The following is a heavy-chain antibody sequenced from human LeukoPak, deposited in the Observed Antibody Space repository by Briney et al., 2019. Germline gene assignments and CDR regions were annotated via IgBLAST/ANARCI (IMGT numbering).Heavy chain of an antibody. V-gene: IGHV3-11*01. D-gene: IGHD7-27*01. CDR2: IISTGNTK. Sequence: GGSLRLSCAASGFTFSDYYMSWIRQAPGKGLEWVSFIISTGNTKYYADSVKGRFTISRGNAKNSVYLQMNSLRAEDTAVYYCARDRDWGSYFDSWGQGTLVIVSS. CDR1: GFTFSDYY. J-gene: IGHJ4*02. CDR3: ARDRDWGSYFDS.